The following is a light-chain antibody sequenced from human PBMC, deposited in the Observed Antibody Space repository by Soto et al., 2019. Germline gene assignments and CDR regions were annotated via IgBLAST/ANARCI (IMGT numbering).Light chain of an antibody. J-gene: IGKJ4*01. CDR2: AAS. CDR3: QQENLFPLS. CDR1: QGISSW. Sequence: DIQMTQSPSSVSASVGDRVTITCRASQGISSWLAWYQQRPGEAPKVLIFAASSLQSGVRSRFSGSGSETDFTLTNTSLQPEDSATYYCQQENLFPLSFGGGTKVEIK. V-gene: IGKV1-12*01.